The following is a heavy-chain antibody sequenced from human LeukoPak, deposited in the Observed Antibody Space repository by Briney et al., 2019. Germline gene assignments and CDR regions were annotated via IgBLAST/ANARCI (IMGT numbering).Heavy chain of an antibody. CDR2: ISGSGGST. CDR1: GFTFSGYA. CDR3: ARGRIGMGV. J-gene: IGHJ4*02. D-gene: IGHD1-26*01. Sequence: PGGSLRLSCAASGFTFSGYAMSWVRLAPGKGLEWVSAISGSGGSTYYADSVKGRFTISRDNSKNTLYLQMNSLRVEDTAVYYCARGRIGMGVWGQGTLVTVSS. V-gene: IGHV3-23*01.